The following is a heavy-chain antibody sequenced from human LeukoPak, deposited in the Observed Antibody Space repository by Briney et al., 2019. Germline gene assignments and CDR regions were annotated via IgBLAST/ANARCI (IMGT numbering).Heavy chain of an antibody. CDR3: AVLITMVRAVISSPDY. CDR2: INAGNGNT. D-gene: IGHD3-10*01. CDR1: GYTFTSYA. J-gene: IGHJ4*02. Sequence: GASVKVSCKASGYTFTSYAMHWVRQAPGQRLEWMGWINAGNGNTKYSQKFQGRVTITRDTSASTAYMELSSLRSEDTAVYYCAVLITMVRAVISSPDYWGQGTLVTVSS. V-gene: IGHV1-3*01.